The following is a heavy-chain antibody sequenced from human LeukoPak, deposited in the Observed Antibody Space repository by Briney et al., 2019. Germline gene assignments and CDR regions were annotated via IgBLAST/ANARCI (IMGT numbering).Heavy chain of an antibody. Sequence: PGGSLRLSCAASGFTFSSYAMSWVRQAPGKGLEWVSAISGSGGSTYHADSVKGRFTISRDNSKNTLYLQMNSLRAEDTAVYYCAKAPTAINWFDPWGQGTLVTVSS. J-gene: IGHJ5*02. CDR2: ISGSGGST. V-gene: IGHV3-23*01. D-gene: IGHD5-18*01. CDR3: AKAPTAINWFDP. CDR1: GFTFSSYA.